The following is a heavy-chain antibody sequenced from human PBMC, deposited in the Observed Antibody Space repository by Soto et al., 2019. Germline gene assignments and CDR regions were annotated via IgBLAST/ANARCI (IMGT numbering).Heavy chain of an antibody. V-gene: IGHV1-69*13. J-gene: IGHJ5*02. CDR2: IIPIFGTA. D-gene: IGHD3-22*01. Sequence: ASVKVSCKASGGTFSSYAISWVRQAPGQGLEWMGGIIPIFGTANYAQKFQGRVTITADESTSTAYMELSSLRSEDTAVYYCARGWYYYEEDWPNWFDPWGQGTMVTVYS. CDR3: ARGWYYYEEDWPNWFDP. CDR1: GGTFSSYA.